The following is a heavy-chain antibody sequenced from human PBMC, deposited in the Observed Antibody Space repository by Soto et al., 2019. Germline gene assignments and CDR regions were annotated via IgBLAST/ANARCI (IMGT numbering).Heavy chain of an antibody. V-gene: IGHV3-23*01. CDR3: ARGLSAFCGSDCRSRILDY. Sequence: GGSLRLSCVASGFTFSDYAMTWVRQAPGKGLEWVSIISGSGGSTFHADSVKGRITISRDNSKNTLYLQMNSLRVDDTAVYYCARGLSAFCGSDCRSRILDYWGQGTLVTVSS. CDR1: GFTFSDYA. CDR2: ISGSGGST. J-gene: IGHJ4*02. D-gene: IGHD2-21*02.